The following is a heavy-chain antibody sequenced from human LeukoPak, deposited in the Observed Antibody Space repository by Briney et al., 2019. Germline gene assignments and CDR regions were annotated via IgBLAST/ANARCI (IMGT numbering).Heavy chain of an antibody. CDR1: GFTFSSYG. D-gene: IGHD6-6*01. Sequence: GGSLRLSCAASGFTFSSYGMHWVRQAPGKGLEWVAVISYDGSNKYYADSVKGRFTISRDNSKNTLYLQMNSLRAEDTAVYYCAKLSSIAARPYYYYYMDVWGKGTTVTVSS. J-gene: IGHJ6*03. CDR3: AKLSSIAARPYYYYYMDV. CDR2: ISYDGSNK. V-gene: IGHV3-30*18.